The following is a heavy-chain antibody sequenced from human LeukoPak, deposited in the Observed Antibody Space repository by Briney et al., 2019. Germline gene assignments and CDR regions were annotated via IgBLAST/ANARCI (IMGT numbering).Heavy chain of an antibody. J-gene: IGHJ4*02. V-gene: IGHV4-61*01. CDR2: FYHSGSP. CDR3: ATSVAYYYLDY. D-gene: IGHD3-16*01. Sequence: SETLSLTCTVSGGSVNSDSYYWSWIRQPPGQGLEWIGYFYHSGSPTYNPSLRSRVTISVGTSKNQFSLRLSSVTAADTAMYYCATSVAYYYLDYWGQGTLVTVSS. CDR1: GGSVNSDSYY.